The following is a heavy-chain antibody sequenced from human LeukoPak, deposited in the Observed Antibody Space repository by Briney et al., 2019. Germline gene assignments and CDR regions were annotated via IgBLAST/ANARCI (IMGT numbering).Heavy chain of an antibody. CDR1: GYTFTNYG. CDR2: VSAYRGST. V-gene: IGHV1-18*01. D-gene: IGHD1-26*01. Sequence: ASVKVSCKASGYTFTNYGLSWVRQAPGQGLEWMGWVSAYRGSTNYVQKLQGRVTMTTDTSTSTAYMELRSLRSDDTAVYFCARDGAIMGAHAYDYWGQGTLVTVSS. CDR3: ARDGAIMGAHAYDY. J-gene: IGHJ4*02.